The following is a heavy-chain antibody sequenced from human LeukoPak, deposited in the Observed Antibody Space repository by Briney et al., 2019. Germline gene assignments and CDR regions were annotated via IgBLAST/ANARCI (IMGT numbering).Heavy chain of an antibody. CDR1: GYTFTSYG. D-gene: IGHD6-19*01. CDR3: ASVSIAVAGTVWWFDP. J-gene: IGHJ5*02. CDR2: ISAYNGNT. V-gene: IGHV1-18*01. Sequence: ASVKVSCKASGYTFTSYGISWVRQAPGQGLEWMGWISAYNGNTNYAQKLQGRVTMTTDTSTSTAYMELRSLRSDDTAVYYCASVSIAVAGTVWWFDPWGQGTLVTVSS.